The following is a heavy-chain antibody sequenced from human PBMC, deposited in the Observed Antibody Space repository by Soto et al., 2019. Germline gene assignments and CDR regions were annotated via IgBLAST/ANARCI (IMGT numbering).Heavy chain of an antibody. V-gene: IGHV1-2*02. D-gene: IGHD2-2*01. CDR1: GYAFSGHF. CDR3: ARRGFCNTTSCRAFDY. J-gene: IGHJ4*02. Sequence: QVQLMQSGAEVRKPGASVKVSCKASGYAFSGHFMHWVRQAPGQRLEWMGWINPNNIGATNYAQMFQGRVTMTRDTSINTVYMELSTLRSDDTAVYYCARRGFCNTTSCRAFDYWGQGTLVTVSS. CDR2: INPNNIGAT.